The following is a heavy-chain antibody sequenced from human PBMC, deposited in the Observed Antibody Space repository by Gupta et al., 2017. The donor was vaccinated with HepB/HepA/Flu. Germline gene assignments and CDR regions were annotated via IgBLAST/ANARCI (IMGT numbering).Heavy chain of an antibody. V-gene: IGHV1-46*01. CDR1: GYIFTNYY. D-gene: IGHD2/OR15-2a*01. CDR2: IRPSGGT. Sequence: QVQLVQSGSEVTKPGASVKVSCKASGYIFTNYYIHWVRQAPGQGLEWMGIIRPSGGTQYTPKFQGRVTMTRDTSTSTVYMELSSLRSEDTAVYYCATEPPESYYFDYWGQGTLVTVSS. CDR3: ATEPPESYYFDY. J-gene: IGHJ4*02.